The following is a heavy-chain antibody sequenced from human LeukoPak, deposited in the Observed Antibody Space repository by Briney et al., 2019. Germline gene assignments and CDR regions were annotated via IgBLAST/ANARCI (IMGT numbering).Heavy chain of an antibody. D-gene: IGHD1-26*01. Sequence: GGSLRLSCAASGFTFSSYAMHWVRQAPGRGLEYVSAISSNGGSTYYANSVKGRFTISRDNSKNTLYLQMGSLRAEDMAVYYCARSAPIVGATTGYDYWGQGTLVTVSS. V-gene: IGHV3-64*01. CDR3: ARSAPIVGATTGYDY. J-gene: IGHJ4*02. CDR1: GFTFSSYA. CDR2: ISSNGGST.